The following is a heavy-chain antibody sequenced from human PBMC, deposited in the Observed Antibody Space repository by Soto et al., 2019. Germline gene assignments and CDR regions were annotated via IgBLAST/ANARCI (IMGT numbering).Heavy chain of an antibody. CDR1: GGSISSYY. V-gene: IGHV4-59*01. CDR3: ARDGYGGIDY. J-gene: IGHJ4*02. D-gene: IGHD1-1*01. Sequence: SETLSLTCTVSGGSISSYYWSWIRQPPGKGLEWIGYIYYSGSTNYNPSLKSRVTISVDTSKNQFSLKLSSVTAADTAVYYCARDGYGGIDYWGQGTLVTVSS. CDR2: IYYSGST.